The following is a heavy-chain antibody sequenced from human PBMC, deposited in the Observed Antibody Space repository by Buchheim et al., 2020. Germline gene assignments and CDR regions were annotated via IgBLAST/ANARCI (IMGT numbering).Heavy chain of an antibody. D-gene: IGHD6-13*01. V-gene: IGHV3-13*01. Sequence: EVQLVESGGGSVQPGGSLRLSCAASGFTFSTYDMHWVRQATGRGLDWVSAIGTAGDTYYAGSVKGRFTISRENAKNSLYLQMNSLRAGDTAVYYCVRRNEGSPHFDYWGQGTL. CDR1: GFTFSTYD. J-gene: IGHJ4*02. CDR3: VRRNEGSPHFDY. CDR2: IGTAGDT.